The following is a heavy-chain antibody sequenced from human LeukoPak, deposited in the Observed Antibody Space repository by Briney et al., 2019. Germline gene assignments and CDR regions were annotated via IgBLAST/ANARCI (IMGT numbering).Heavy chain of an antibody. V-gene: IGHV4-4*07. Sequence: SETLSLTCTVSGGFINSYYWSWIRQPAGKGLEWIGRVYTSGITNYNPSLKSRITMSVDTSKNQFSLKLTSVTAADTAVYYRARHNGFDRGYYYYMDVWGKGTTVTISS. CDR1: GGFINSYY. CDR3: ARHNGFDRGYYYYMDV. J-gene: IGHJ6*03. D-gene: IGHD3-9*01. CDR2: VYTSGIT.